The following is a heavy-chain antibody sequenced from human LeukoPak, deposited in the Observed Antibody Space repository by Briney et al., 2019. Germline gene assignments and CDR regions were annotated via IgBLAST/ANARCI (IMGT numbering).Heavy chain of an antibody. J-gene: IGHJ6*03. CDR3: ARRGYYGSSGYGYYHYYYMDV. Sequence: ASVKVSCKASGYTFTSYGISWVRQAPGQGLEWMGWISAYNGNTNYAQKLQGRVTMTTDTSTSTAYMELRSLRSDDTAVYYCARRGYYGSSGYGYYHYYYMDVWGKGTTVTISS. CDR1: GYTFTSYG. D-gene: IGHD3-22*01. CDR2: ISAYNGNT. V-gene: IGHV1-18*01.